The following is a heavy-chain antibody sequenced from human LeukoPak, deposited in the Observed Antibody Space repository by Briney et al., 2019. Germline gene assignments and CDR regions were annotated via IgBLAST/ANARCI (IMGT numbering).Heavy chain of an antibody. CDR2: IYHSGST. D-gene: IGHD3-10*01. CDR3: ARGRDYYGSGSYYTS. CDR1: GGSVSSGSYY. J-gene: IGHJ5*02. Sequence: ASETLSLTCTVSGGSVSSGSYYWSWIRQPPGKGLEWIGYIYHSGSTYYNPSLKSRVTISVDRSKNQFSLKLSSVTAADTAVYYCARGRDYYGSGSYYTSWGQGTLVTVSS. V-gene: IGHV4-30-2*01.